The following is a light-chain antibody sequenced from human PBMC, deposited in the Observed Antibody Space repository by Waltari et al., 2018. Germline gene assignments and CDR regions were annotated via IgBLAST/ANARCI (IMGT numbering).Light chain of an antibody. V-gene: IGKV3-15*01. CDR3: QQYNNWPPWT. CDR1: QSVSSN. CDR2: GAS. Sequence: EIVMTQSPATLSVSPGDRATLSCRAIQSVSSNLAGYQQKPGQAPRLLIDGASTRATGIPARFSGSGSGTEFTLTISSMQSEDFAVYYCQQYNNWPPWTFGQGTKVEIK. J-gene: IGKJ1*01.